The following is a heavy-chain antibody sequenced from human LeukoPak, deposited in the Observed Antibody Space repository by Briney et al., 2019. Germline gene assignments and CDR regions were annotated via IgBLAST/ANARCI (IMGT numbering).Heavy chain of an antibody. CDR3: ARVSKRSSGWYKPNWFDP. CDR1: GYTFTSYA. CDR2: INAGNGNT. J-gene: IGHJ5*02. D-gene: IGHD6-19*01. Sequence: ASVKVSCKASGYTFTSYAMHWVRQAPGQRLEWMGWINAGNGNTKYSQKFQGRVTITRNTSISTAYMELSSLRSEDTAVYYCARVSKRSSGWYKPNWFDPWGQGTLVTVSS. V-gene: IGHV1-3*01.